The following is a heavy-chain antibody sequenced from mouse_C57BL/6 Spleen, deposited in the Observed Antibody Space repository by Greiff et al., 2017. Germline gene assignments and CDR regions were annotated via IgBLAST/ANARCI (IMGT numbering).Heavy chain of an antibody. CDR1: GYSITSGYY. CDR3: ARRGLYYDYIDD. V-gene: IGHV3-6*01. J-gene: IGHJ2*01. D-gene: IGHD2-4*01. CDR2: ISYDGSN. Sequence: EVKLMESGPGLVKPSQSLSLTCSVTGYSITSGYYWNWIRQFPGNKLEWMGYISYDGSNNYNPSLKNRISITRDTSKNQFFLKLNSVTTEDTATYYCARRGLYYDYIDDWGQGTTLTVSS.